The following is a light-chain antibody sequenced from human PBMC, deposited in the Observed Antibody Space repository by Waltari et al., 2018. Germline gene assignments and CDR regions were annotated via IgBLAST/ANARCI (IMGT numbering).Light chain of an antibody. V-gene: IGKV3-15*01. Sequence: ETVMTQSPATLSVSPGERATLSCRASQTVSNDLAWYQQKPGQAPRLRIYGASTRPTGVPARFSGSGSGTEFTLTISSLQSDDFEVYYCQQYHNWPLTFGGGTKVEIK. J-gene: IGKJ4*01. CDR3: QQYHNWPLT. CDR1: QTVSND. CDR2: GAS.